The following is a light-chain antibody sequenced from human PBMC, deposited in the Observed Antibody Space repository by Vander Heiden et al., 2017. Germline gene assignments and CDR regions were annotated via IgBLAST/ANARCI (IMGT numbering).Light chain of an antibody. J-gene: IGLJ2*01. CDR1: SSDVGGYNY. CDR2: EVS. Sequence: QSALTQPASVSGSPGQSITISCTGTSSDVGGYNYVSWYQQHPGKAPNLMIYEVSHRPSGVSNRFSGSKSGNTASLTISGLQAEHEADYYCSSYTSSSTVVFGGGTKLTGL. CDR3: SSYTSSSTVV. V-gene: IGLV2-14*01.